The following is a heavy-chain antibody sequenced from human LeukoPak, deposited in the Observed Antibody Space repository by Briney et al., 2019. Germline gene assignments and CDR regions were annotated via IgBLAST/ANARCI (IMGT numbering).Heavy chain of an antibody. J-gene: IGHJ4*02. D-gene: IGHD6-19*01. CDR2: ISWDGGSS. Sequence: GGSLRLSCAASGFTSSSYAMHWVRQAPGKGLEWVSLISWDGGSSYYADSVKGRFTISRDNSKNSLYLQMNSLRAEDTALYYCAKDSVAVTGTGNIDYWGQGTLVTVSS. CDR1: GFTSSSYA. CDR3: AKDSVAVTGTGNIDY. V-gene: IGHV3-43D*03.